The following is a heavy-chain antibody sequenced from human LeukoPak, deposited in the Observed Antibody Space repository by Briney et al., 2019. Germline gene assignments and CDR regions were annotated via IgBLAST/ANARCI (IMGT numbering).Heavy chain of an antibody. CDR2: IYYSGST. V-gene: IGHV4-39*07. J-gene: IGHJ4*02. CDR1: GGTITNTKYY. CDR3: ATHAYSSPTPLWDY. D-gene: IGHD3-16*01. Sequence: SETLSLTCTVSGGTITNTKYYWAWIRQPPGKGLEWIGSIYYSGSTSYSPSLKSRVPISVDTSKYQFSLRLSSVTAAETAVYYCATHAYSSPTPLWDYWGQGALVAVSS.